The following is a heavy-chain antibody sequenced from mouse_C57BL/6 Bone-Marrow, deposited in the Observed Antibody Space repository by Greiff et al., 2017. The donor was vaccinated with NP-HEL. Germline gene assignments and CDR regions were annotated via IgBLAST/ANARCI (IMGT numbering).Heavy chain of an antibody. CDR3: ARSAAQATGVFDY. V-gene: IGHV1-18*01. Sequence: EVQLQQSGPELVKPGASVTIPCKASGYTFTDYNMDWVKQSHGKSLEWIGDINPNNGGTIYNQKFKGKATLTVDKSSSTAYMELRSLTSEDTAVYYCARSAAQATGVFDYWGQGTTLTVSS. D-gene: IGHD3-2*02. CDR1: GYTFTDYN. J-gene: IGHJ2*01. CDR2: INPNNGGT.